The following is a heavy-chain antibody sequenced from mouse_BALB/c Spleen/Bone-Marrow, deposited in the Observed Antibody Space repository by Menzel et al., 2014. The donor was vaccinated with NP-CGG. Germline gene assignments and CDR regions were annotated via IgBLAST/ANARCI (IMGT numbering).Heavy chain of an antibody. CDR1: GFTFSDYY. CDR2: IRNKAYGDTT. Sequence: EVHLVESGGGLVQPGGSLRLSCATSGFTFSDYYIGWVRQPPGKALEWLGFIRNKAYGDTTEYSTSVKGRFTISRDNSQNILYLQINTLRAEDIGTYCCAAEIDYDIDGAGTMDYWGQGASVTVSS. D-gene: IGHD2-4*01. J-gene: IGHJ4*01. CDR3: AAEIDYDIDGAGTMDY. V-gene: IGHV7-3*02.